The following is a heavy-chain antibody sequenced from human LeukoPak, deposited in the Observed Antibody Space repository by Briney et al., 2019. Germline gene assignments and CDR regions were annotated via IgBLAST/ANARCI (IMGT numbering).Heavy chain of an antibody. CDR3: ARERGYRYGSLDY. D-gene: IGHD5-18*01. J-gene: IGHJ4*02. CDR2: ISGSGGST. Sequence: PGGSLRLSCAASGFSFSSYAMSWVRQAPEKGLEWVSGISGSGGSTFYADPVKGRFTISRDNSKNTLYLQMNSLRAEDTAVYYCARERGYRYGSLDYWGQGTLVTVSS. V-gene: IGHV3-23*01. CDR1: GFSFSSYA.